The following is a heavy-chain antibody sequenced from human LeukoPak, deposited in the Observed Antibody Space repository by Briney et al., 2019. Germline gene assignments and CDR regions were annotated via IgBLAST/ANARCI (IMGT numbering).Heavy chain of an antibody. CDR2: ISSSSSTI. D-gene: IGHD3-9*01. CDR3: ARDSPLGRYDILTGYSRSSAFDV. J-gene: IGHJ3*01. Sequence: GGSLRLSCAASGFTFGSYSMNWVRQAPGKGLEWVSYISSSSSTIYYADSVKGRFTISRDNAKNSLYLQMNSLRAEDTAVYYCARDSPLGRYDILTGYSRSSAFDVWGRGTMVSVSS. CDR1: GFTFGSYS. V-gene: IGHV3-48*04.